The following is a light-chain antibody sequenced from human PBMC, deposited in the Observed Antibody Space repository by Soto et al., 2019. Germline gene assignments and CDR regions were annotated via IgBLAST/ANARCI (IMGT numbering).Light chain of an antibody. V-gene: IGKV3-20*01. J-gene: IGKJ2*01. CDR3: QQYGTSHYT. CDR2: GAS. CDR1: QSVNRVS. Sequence: ENVLTLTPGTLSLSPGERATLSCRAGQSVNRVSLAWYQQKPGQAPRLLIYGASSRATGIPDRFSGSASGTDFSLTISRLEPEDFAVYFCQQYGTSHYTFGRGTKVEIK.